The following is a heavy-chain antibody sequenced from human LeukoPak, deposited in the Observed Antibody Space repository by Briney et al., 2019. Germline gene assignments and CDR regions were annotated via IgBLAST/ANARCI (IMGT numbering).Heavy chain of an antibody. D-gene: IGHD3-3*01. CDR3: ARGRITIFGVVNSPFLGY. J-gene: IGHJ4*02. V-gene: IGHV4-34*01. CDR2: INHSGST. Sequence: PSETLSLTCAVDGGSFSGYYWSWIRQPPGKGLEWIGEINHSGSTNYNPSLKSRVTISVDTSKNQFSLKLSSVTAADTAVYYCARGRITIFGVVNSPFLGYWGQGTLVTVSS. CDR1: GGSFSGYY.